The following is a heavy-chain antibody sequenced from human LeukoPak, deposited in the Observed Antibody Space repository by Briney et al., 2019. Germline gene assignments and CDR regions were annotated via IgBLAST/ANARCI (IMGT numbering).Heavy chain of an antibody. CDR3: ARGGIAAAGV. J-gene: IGHJ4*02. Sequence: SETLSLTCTVSGGSISSYYWSWIRQPPGKGLEWIGYIYYSGSTNYNPSLKSRVTISVDTSKNQFSLKVSSVTAADTAVYCCARGGIAAAGVWGQGTLVTVSS. CDR1: GGSISSYY. D-gene: IGHD6-13*01. CDR2: IYYSGST. V-gene: IGHV4-59*08.